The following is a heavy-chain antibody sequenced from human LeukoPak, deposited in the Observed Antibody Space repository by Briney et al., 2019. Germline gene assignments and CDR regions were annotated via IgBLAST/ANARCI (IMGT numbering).Heavy chain of an antibody. J-gene: IGHJ4*02. Sequence: GASVKVSCKASGYTFTGYYMHWVRQAPGQGLEWMGWINPNSGGTNYAQKFQGRVTMTRDTSISTAYMELSRLRSDDTAVYYCARWSRLDDSGSYYRHFDYWGQGTLVTVSS. CDR3: ARWSRLDDSGSYYRHFDY. V-gene: IGHV1-2*02. D-gene: IGHD3-10*01. CDR2: INPNSGGT. CDR1: GYTFTGYY.